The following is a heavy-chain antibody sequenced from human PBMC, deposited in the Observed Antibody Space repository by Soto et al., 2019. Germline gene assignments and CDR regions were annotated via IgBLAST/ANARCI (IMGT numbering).Heavy chain of an antibody. CDR2: VNPNNGGT. CDR3: ARERNLVATINFDY. V-gene: IGHV1-2*02. CDR1: GYTFTGYC. D-gene: IGHD5-12*01. Sequence: GXSVKVSCKASGYTFTGYCMHWVRQAPGQGLEWMGWVNPNNGGTNYAQKFQGRVTMTRDTSINTAYMELSRLRSDDTAVYYCARERNLVATINFDYWGQGTLVTVSS. J-gene: IGHJ4*02.